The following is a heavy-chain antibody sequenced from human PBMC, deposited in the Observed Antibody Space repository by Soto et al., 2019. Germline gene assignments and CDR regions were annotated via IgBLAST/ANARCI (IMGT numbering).Heavy chain of an antibody. CDR3: ARGPRPQLMGAGYYGMDV. D-gene: IGHD2-8*01. CDR2: IYYSGST. Sequence: SETLSLTCTVSGGSISSGGYYWSWIRQHPGKGLEWIGYIYYSGSTYYNPSLKSRVTISVDTSKNQFSLKLSSVTAADTAVYYCARGPRPQLMGAGYYGMDVWGQGTTVTVSS. V-gene: IGHV4-31*03. CDR1: GGSISSGGYY. J-gene: IGHJ6*02.